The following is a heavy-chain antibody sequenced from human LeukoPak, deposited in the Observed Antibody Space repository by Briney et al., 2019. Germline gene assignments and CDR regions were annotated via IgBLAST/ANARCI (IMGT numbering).Heavy chain of an antibody. J-gene: IGHJ4*01. CDR1: GFTFTDFW. CDR2: IRQDGSEK. CDR3: ARDGTAPGLYFDL. D-gene: IGHD6-13*01. V-gene: IGHV3-7*01. Sequence: GGSLRLSCEVSGFTFTDFWMNWVRQAPGKGPEWVASIRQDGSEKTYVDSVKGRYTISRDNTKNSLSLQLNGLRAEDTAVYYCARDGTAPGLYFDLWGQGTLVTVSS.